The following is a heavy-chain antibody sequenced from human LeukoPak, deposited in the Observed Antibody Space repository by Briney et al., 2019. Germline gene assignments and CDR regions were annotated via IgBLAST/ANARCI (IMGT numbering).Heavy chain of an antibody. Sequence: GGSLRLSCAASGFTFSSYGMSWVRQAPGKGLEWVSAISGSGGSTYYADSVKGRFTISRDNAKNSLYLQMNSLRAEDTAVYYCARDVSPKGSGWDYWGQGTLVTVSS. CDR3: ARDVSPKGSGWDY. CDR1: GFTFSSYG. J-gene: IGHJ4*02. D-gene: IGHD6-19*01. CDR2: ISGSGGST. V-gene: IGHV3-23*01.